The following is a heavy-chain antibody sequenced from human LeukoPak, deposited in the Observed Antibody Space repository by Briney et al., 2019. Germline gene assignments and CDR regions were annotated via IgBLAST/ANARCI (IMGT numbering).Heavy chain of an antibody. D-gene: IGHD6-6*01. V-gene: IGHV3-66*01. CDR3: ARDPPAVAANTYG. CDR1: GFTVSNNY. J-gene: IGHJ4*02. CDR2: IYSGGAA. Sequence: GGSLRLSCAASGFTVSNNYMRWVRQAPGKGLEWVSLIYSGGAAFYADAVKGRFTISRDGSKNTLYLQMNSLRAEDTAVYYCARDPPAVAANTYGWGQGTLVTVSS.